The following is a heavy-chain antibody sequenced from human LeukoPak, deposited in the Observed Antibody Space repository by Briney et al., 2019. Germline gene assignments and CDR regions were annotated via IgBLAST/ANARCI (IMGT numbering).Heavy chain of an antibody. Sequence: SETLSLTCTVSGGSISSYYWSWIRQPPGKGLEWIGYIYYSGSTNYNPSLKSRVTISVDTSKNQFSLKLSSVTAADTAVYFCVRHLATVRGQYYDYYMDVWGKGTTANISS. CDR1: GGSISSYY. J-gene: IGHJ6*03. D-gene: IGHD3-16*01. CDR2: IYYSGST. CDR3: VRHLATVRGQYYDYYMDV. V-gene: IGHV4-59*08.